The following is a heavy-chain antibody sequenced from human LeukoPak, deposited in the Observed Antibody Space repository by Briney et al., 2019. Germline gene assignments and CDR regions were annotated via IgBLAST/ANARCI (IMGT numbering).Heavy chain of an antibody. V-gene: IGHV3-48*03. D-gene: IGHD5-18*01. CDR2: ISTSGTTR. J-gene: IGHJ6*04. Sequence: HGGSLRLSCAASGFIFSDYEMYWVRQAPGKGLEWVSYISTSGTTRFYADSVKGRFTISRDNAKNSLFLQMNSLRAEDTAVYYCARGDPDTAMEYYYYGLDVWGKGTTVTVSS. CDR3: ARGDPDTAMEYYYYGLDV. CDR1: GFIFSDYE.